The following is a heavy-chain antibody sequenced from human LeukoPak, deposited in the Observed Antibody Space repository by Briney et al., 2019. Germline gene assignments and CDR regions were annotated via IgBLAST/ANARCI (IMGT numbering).Heavy chain of an antibody. CDR1: GGSFSGYY. CDR2: INHSGST. CDR3: ARAAHQINHYYYGMDV. J-gene: IGHJ6*02. Sequence: SETLSLTCAVYGGSFSGYYWSWIRQPPGKGLEWIGEINHSGSTNYNPSLKSRVTISVDTSKNQFSLKLSSVTAADTAVYYCARAAHQINHYYYGMDVWGQGTTVTVSS. V-gene: IGHV4-34*01.